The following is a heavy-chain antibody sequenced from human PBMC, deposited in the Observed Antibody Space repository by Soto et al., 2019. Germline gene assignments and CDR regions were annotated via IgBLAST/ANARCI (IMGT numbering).Heavy chain of an antibody. J-gene: IGHJ4*02. D-gene: IGHD6-25*01. CDR2: ISSSGGTT. CDR3: AKGGKSSGFDY. CDR1: GFTFSSYA. Sequence: GGSLRLSCAASGFTFSSYAMSWVRQAPGKGLEWVSAISSSGGTTYYADSVKSRFTISRDNSKNTLYLQMNSLRAEDTAVYYCAKGGKSSGFDYWGQGTLVTVSS. V-gene: IGHV3-23*01.